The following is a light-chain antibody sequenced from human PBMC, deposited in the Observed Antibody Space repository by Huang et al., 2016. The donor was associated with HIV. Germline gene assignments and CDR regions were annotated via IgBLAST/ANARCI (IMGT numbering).Light chain of an antibody. CDR2: GAS. V-gene: IGKV3-15*01. J-gene: IGKJ1*01. Sequence: EIVMTQSPATLSVSPGERATLSCRASQSVSSNLAWYQQKPGQAPRPLICGASTRATGIPARFSGSGSGTEFTLTISSLQSEDFAVYYCQQYDNWPPRGTFGQGTKVEIK. CDR3: QQYDNWPPRGT. CDR1: QSVSSN.